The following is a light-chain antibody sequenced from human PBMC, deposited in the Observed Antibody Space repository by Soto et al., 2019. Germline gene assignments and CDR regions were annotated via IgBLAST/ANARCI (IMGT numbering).Light chain of an antibody. V-gene: IGKV1-5*01. CDR2: DAS. Sequence: DIQMTQSPSTLSASVGDRVTITCRASQSISSWLAWYQQKPGKAPKLLIYDASSLESGVPSRFSGSGSGTEFTLTISSLQPDDFAPYYYQQYNSYSTWTFGQGTKVEIK. J-gene: IGKJ1*01. CDR1: QSISSW. CDR3: QQYNSYSTWT.